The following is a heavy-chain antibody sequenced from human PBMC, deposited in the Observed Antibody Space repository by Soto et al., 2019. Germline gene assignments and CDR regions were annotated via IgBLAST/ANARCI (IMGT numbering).Heavy chain of an antibody. Sequence: QVQLVQSGAEVKKPGSSVKVSCKASGGTFSSYAISWVRQAPGQGLEWMGGIIPIFGTANYAQKFQGRVKITEDDSTSTAYMALGSRRAEDTAVYYCASGRNAGELLSPNWCDPWGQGTLVTVSS. J-gene: IGHJ5*02. CDR2: IIPIFGTA. CDR1: GGTFSSYA. V-gene: IGHV1-69*12. D-gene: IGHD3-10*01. CDR3: ASGRNAGELLSPNWCDP.